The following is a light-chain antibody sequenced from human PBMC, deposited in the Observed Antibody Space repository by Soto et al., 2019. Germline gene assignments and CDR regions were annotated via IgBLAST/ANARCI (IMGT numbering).Light chain of an antibody. J-gene: IGKJ1*01. V-gene: IGKV3-15*01. CDR1: QNVTNY. CDR2: GAF. Sequence: TRSQDTISFAPGERATLYYRASQNVTNYLAWYQQKPGQAPSLLIYGAFTRATGIPTRFSGTGSGTEFTLTISSLQSEDSALYYCQLYNVWPLRFGQGTKVDI. CDR3: QLYNVWPLR.